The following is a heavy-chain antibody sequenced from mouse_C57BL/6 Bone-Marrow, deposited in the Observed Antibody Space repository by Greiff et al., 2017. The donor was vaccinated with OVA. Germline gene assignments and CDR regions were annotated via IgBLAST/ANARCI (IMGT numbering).Heavy chain of an antibody. CDR3: ARPGNGSAMDY. V-gene: IGHV2-2*01. CDR2: IWRGGGT. D-gene: IGHD2-1*01. J-gene: IGHJ4*01. CDR1: GFSLTSYG. Sequence: QVQLKQSGPGLVQPSPSLSISCTASGFSLTSYGVHWVRQSPGKGLEWLGVIWRGGGTDYNAAFISRLSTSKDNSYCQVFCKMNSLQADDTAIDYCARPGNGSAMDYWGQGTSVTVSS.